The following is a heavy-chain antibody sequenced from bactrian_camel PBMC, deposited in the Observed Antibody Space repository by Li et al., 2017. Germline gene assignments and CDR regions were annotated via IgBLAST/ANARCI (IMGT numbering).Heavy chain of an antibody. CDR1: TYTSSYVC. CDR3: TRSYFGASHNTFAF. V-gene: IGHV3S53*01. D-gene: IGHD1*01. CDR2: VDSVGSA. Sequence: HVQLVESGGALVQPGGSLTLSCAASTYTSSYVCMGWFRQAPGKEREGVVVVDSVGSAIYAESVKGRFTISKDNVKNTLYLQMNSLKPEDTAVYYCTRSYFGASHNTFAFWGQGTQVTV. J-gene: IGHJ4*01.